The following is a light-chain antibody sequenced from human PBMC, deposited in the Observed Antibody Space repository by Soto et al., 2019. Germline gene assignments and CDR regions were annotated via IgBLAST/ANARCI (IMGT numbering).Light chain of an antibody. V-gene: IGKV3-11*01. CDR3: QQRHMWPIT. J-gene: IGKJ5*01. CDR1: QSFRGL. Sequence: EVVLTQSPVTLSLSPGERATLSCRASQSFRGLLAWYQQKPGQAPRLLIYDAYNRATGIPPRFSGSGSGTDFTLTISSLEPEASAVYYCQQRHMWPITFGQGTRLESK. CDR2: DAY.